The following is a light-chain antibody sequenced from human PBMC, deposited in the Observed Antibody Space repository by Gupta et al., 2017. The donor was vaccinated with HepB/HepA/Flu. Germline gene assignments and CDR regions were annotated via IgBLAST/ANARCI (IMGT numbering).Light chain of an antibody. CDR2: WSS. Sequence: DSLTVALGERATINCKSSQSLMYSSKSKSYLAWYHQKSGQPPKLLIYWSSTRESGVPDRFSGSGSGANFNLTISSLQAEDVGLYCWQHDSTPWTFGQGTKVEIK. CDR3: WQHDSTPWT. V-gene: IGKV4-1*01. J-gene: IGKJ1*01. CDR1: QSLMYSSKSKSY.